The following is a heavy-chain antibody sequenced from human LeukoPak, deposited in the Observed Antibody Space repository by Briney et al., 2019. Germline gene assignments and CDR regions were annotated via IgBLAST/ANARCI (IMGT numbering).Heavy chain of an antibody. V-gene: IGHV4-38-2*01. CDR1: GNSISNTYY. D-gene: IGHD1-26*01. J-gene: IGHJ4*02. CDR2: IYNSGSS. CDR3: ARNSSGNYFDY. Sequence: KASETLSLTCAVSGNSISNTYYWGWIRQPPGKELEWIGSIYNSGSSHYNPSLKSRVTISVDTSKNQFCLKLSSVTAADTAVYYCARNSSGNYFDYWGQGTLVTVSS.